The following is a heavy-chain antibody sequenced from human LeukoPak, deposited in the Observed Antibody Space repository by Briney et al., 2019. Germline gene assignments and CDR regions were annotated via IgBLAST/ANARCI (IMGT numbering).Heavy chain of an antibody. V-gene: IGHV3-30*03. J-gene: IGHJ4*02. CDR3: TDFDY. CDR1: GFTFSSYG. Sequence: GGSLRLSCAASGFTFSSYGMHWVRQAPGRGLEWVAVISYDGSNKYYADSVKGRFTISRDNSKNTLYLQMNSLRAEDTAVYYCTDFDYWGQGTLVTVSS. CDR2: ISYDGSNK.